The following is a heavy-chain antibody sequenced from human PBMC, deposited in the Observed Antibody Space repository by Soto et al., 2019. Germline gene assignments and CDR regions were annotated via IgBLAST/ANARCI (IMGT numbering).Heavy chain of an antibody. D-gene: IGHD3-22*01. CDR3: AREGDYDSSGYHGY. J-gene: IGHJ4*02. CDR2: IYYSGST. V-gene: IGHV4-59*01. CDR1: GGSISSYY. Sequence: PSETLSLTCTVSGGSISSYYWSWIRQPPGKGLEWIGYIYYSGSTNYNPSLKSRVTISVDTSKNQFSLKLSSVTAADTAVYYCAREGDYDSSGYHGYWGQGTLVTVSS.